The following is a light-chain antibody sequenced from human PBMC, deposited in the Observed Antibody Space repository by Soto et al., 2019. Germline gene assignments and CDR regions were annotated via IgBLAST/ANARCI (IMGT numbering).Light chain of an antibody. CDR3: QQYGSSPST. J-gene: IGKJ1*01. Sequence: EIVFTPSPAALSVSPGERATLSCRASQSVSSNYITWYQQKPGQAPRRLIFGASSRATGIPDRFSGSGSGTDFTLTISRLEPEDFAVYYCQQYGSSPSTFGQGTKVDIK. CDR2: GAS. CDR1: QSVSSNY. V-gene: IGKV3-20*01.